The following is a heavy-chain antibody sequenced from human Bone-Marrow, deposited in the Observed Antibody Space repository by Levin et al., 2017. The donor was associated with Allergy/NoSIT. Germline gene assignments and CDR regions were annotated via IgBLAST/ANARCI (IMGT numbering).Heavy chain of an antibody. V-gene: IGHV4-59*08. Sequence: MASETLSLTCTVSSGSISDYYWSWIRQPPGKGLEWIGYMYYSGGSKYNPSLKSRVTISVDMSRNQFSLNLNSVTAADTAVYYCARLALYNSSWYFGYWGQGTLVTVSS. CDR3: ARLALYNSSWYFGY. J-gene: IGHJ4*02. CDR1: SGSISDYY. CDR2: MYYSGGS. D-gene: IGHD6-13*01.